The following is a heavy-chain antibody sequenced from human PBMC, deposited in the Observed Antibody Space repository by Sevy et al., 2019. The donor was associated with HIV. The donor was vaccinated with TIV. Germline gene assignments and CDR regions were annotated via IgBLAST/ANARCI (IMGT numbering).Heavy chain of an antibody. J-gene: IGHJ4*02. CDR1: GFTFSSYP. CDR3: GRDREMCNCYDCSCGIDY. D-gene: IGHD2-15*01. CDR2: ISYDGSNK. Sequence: GGSLRLSCAASGFTFSSYPMHWVRQAPGKGLEWVAVISYDGSNKYYADSVKGRFTISRDNSKNTRYVQMNSLRAEDTAVLYCGRDREMCNCYDCSCGIDYWGQGTLVTVSS. V-gene: IGHV3-30*04.